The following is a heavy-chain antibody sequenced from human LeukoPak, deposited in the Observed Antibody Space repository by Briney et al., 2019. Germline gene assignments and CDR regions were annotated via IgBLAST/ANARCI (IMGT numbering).Heavy chain of an antibody. Sequence: SENLSLTCAVSGASISTYYWSWFRQPPGKGLEWIGYIYYSGSTNYNPSLENRVTISVDTSKKQFSLKLSSVTAADTAVYYCARHKETCSGDYCYLDYFDYWGQGTLVTVSS. CDR1: GASISTYY. V-gene: IGHV4-59*08. CDR3: ARHKETCSGDYCYLDYFDY. CDR2: IYYSGST. J-gene: IGHJ4*02. D-gene: IGHD2-15*01.